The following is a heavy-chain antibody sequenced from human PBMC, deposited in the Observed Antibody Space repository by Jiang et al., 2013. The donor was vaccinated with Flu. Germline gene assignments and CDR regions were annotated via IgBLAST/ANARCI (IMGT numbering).Heavy chain of an antibody. J-gene: IGHJ4*02. CDR2: IYYSGST. CDR3: ARRAAADPYYFDY. D-gene: IGHD6-13*01. Sequence: GSGLVKPSETLSLTCTVSGGSISSSSYYWGWIRQPPGKGLEWIGSIYYSGSTYYNPSLKSRVTISVDTSKNQFSLKLSSVTAADTAVYYCARRAAADPYYFDYWGQGTLVTVSS. V-gene: IGHV4-39*01. CDR1: GGSISSSSYY.